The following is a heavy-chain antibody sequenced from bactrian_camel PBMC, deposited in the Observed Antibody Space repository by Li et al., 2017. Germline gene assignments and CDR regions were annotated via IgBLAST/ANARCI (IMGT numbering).Heavy chain of an antibody. Sequence: HVQLVESGGGSVQTGGSLRLSCAPSGLSVSDFSMAWFRQSPGKEREAVARIATGSGNTYYADSVKGRFTISQDNAKNTVYLQMNSLKPEDTAMYYCAADFVLGPAITSISRPRYWGQGTQVTVS. CDR1: GLSVSDFS. CDR2: IATGSGNT. V-gene: IGHV3S1*01. CDR3: AADFVLGPAITSISRPRY. J-gene: IGHJ4*01. D-gene: IGHD2*01.